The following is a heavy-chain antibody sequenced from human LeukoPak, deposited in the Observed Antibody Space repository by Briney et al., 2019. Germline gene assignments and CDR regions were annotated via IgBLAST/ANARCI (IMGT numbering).Heavy chain of an antibody. V-gene: IGHV3-23*01. CDR2: ISDSGGST. CDR1: GFTFTSYT. CDR3: AKTLWGLTLLSSDY. Sequence: PGGSLRLSCAASGFTFTSYTMTWVRQAPGQGLEWVSGISDSGGSTHYADSVKGRFTISRDNSKNTLYLHMNSLRLEDTAVYWCAKTLWGLTLLSSDYWGQGTLVTVSS. J-gene: IGHJ4*02. D-gene: IGHD3-16*01.